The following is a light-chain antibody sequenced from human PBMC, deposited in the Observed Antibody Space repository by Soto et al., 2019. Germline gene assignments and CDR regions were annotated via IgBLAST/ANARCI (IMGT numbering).Light chain of an antibody. V-gene: IGLV2-14*03. J-gene: IGLJ2*01. CDR1: SSDVGGYNF. Sequence: QSALTQPASVSGSPGQSITISCTGTSSDVGGYNFVSWYQQHPGKAPKLMIYDVSNRPSGVSNRFSGSKSGNTASLTISGLQAEDEAHYYGSSYTSTNTQLFGGGTKLTVL. CDR2: DVS. CDR3: SSYTSTNTQL.